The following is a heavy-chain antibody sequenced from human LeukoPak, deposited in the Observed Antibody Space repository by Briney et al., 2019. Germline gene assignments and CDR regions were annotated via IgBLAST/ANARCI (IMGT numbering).Heavy chain of an antibody. J-gene: IGHJ4*02. D-gene: IGHD3-22*01. V-gene: IGHV3-23*01. Sequence: LPGGSLRLSCAASGFTFSSYAISWVRQAPGKGLEWVSAISGSGGSTYYADSVKGRFTISRDNSKNTLYLQMNSLRAEDTAVYYCAKDLKSGYYFGQFDYWGQGTLVTVSS. CDR1: GFTFSSYA. CDR3: AKDLKSGYYFGQFDY. CDR2: ISGSGGST.